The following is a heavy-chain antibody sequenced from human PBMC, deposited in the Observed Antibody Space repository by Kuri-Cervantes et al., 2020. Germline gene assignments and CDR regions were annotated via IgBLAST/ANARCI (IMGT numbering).Heavy chain of an antibody. V-gene: IGHV4-34*01. D-gene: IGHD6-6*01. CDR2: INHTGGT. CDR3: ARVGSPNWFDP. J-gene: IGHJ5*02. Sequence: SQTLSLTCAVYGGSFSSYFWSWIRQPPGKGLEWIGEINHTGGTNYNPSLKSRVTISIDTSKNQFSLKLSSVTAADTAVYYCARVGSPNWFDPWGQGTLVTVSS. CDR1: GGSFSSYF.